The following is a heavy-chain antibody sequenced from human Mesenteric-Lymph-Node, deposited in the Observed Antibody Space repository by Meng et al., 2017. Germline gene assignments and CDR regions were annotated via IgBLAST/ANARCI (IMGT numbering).Heavy chain of an antibody. J-gene: IGHJ3*01. CDR1: GFTFSTYS. CDR2: ISSSGTYM. D-gene: IGHD3-10*01. CDR3: ARAIYYGSGSTDAFDF. V-gene: IGHV3-21*06. Sequence: GESLKISCAASGFTFSTYSMNWVRQAPGKGLEWVSSISSSGTYMYYADSAKGRFTISRDNAKNSLYLQMNSLRAEDTAVYYCARAIYYGSGSTDAFDFWGQGTMVTVSS.